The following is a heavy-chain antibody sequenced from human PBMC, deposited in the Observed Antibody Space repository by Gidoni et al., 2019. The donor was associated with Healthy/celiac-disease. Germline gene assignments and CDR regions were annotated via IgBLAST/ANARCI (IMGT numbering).Heavy chain of an antibody. CDR1: GFTFSSYS. CDR2: ISSSSSYI. J-gene: IGHJ3*02. D-gene: IGHD1-7*01. Sequence: EVQLVESGGGLVKPGGSLRLSCAASGFTFSSYSMNWVRQAPGKGLEWVSSISSSSSYIYYADSVKGRFTISRDNAKNSLYLQMNSRRAEDTAVYYCARDPELRHAFDIWGQGTMVTVSS. CDR3: ARDPELRHAFDI. V-gene: IGHV3-21*01.